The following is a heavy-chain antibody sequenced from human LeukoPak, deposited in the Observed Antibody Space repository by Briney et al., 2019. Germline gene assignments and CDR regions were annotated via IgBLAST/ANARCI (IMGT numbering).Heavy chain of an antibody. CDR3: AGVSSSSVLNWFDP. V-gene: IGHV3-7*04. CDR2: INHNGNVN. CDR1: GFTFSSYW. J-gene: IGHJ5*02. Sequence: PGGSLRLSCAASGFTFSSYWMNWARQAPGKGLEWVASINHNGNVNYYVDSVKGRFTISRDNAKNSLYLQMNSLRDEDTAVYYCAGVSSSSVLNWFDPWGQGALVTVSS. D-gene: IGHD6-6*01.